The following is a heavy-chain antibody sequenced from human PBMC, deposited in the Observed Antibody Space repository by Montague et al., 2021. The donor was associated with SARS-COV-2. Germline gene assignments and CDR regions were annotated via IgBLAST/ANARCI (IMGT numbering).Heavy chain of an antibody. V-gene: IGHV4-59*13. D-gene: IGHD6-6*01. J-gene: IGHJ6*02. CDR1: GGSISSYY. CDR2: IYYSGST. Sequence: SETLSLTCTVSGGSISSYYWSWIRQPPGKGMEWIGHIYYSGSTNYNPSLKSRGTISVDTSKNKFSLKLSSVTAADTAVYYCARVPYSSSGFFYYHYGIDFWGQGTTVTVSS. CDR3: ARVPYSSSGFFYYHYGIDF.